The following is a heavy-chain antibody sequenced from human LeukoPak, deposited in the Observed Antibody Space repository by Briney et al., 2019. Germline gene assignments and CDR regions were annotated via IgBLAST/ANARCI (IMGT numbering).Heavy chain of an antibody. Sequence: PGGSLRLSCTASGFTFGDYAMSWFRQAPGKGLEWVGFIRSKAYGGTTEYAASVKGRFTISRDDSKSIAYLQMNSLKTEDTAVYYCTRDLTVVTRDYYYGMDVWGQGTTVTVSS. CDR1: GFTFGDYA. D-gene: IGHD4-23*01. V-gene: IGHV3-49*03. J-gene: IGHJ6*02. CDR3: TRDLTVVTRDYYYGMDV. CDR2: IRSKAYGGTT.